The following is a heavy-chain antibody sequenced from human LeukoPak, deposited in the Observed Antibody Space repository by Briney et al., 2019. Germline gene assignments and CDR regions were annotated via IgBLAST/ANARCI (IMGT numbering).Heavy chain of an antibody. CDR3: ARVTGYMTEDYFDY. J-gene: IGHJ4*02. CDR1: SGSISTSNYY. Sequence: SETLSLTCTVSSGSISTSNYYWGWVRQPPGKALEWIGNLFYSGGTYYSPSLKSRVTISLDTSRNQFSLKLNSVTAADTAVYYCARVTGYMTEDYFDYWGQGTLITVSS. CDR2: LFYSGGT. D-gene: IGHD6-13*01. V-gene: IGHV4-39*07.